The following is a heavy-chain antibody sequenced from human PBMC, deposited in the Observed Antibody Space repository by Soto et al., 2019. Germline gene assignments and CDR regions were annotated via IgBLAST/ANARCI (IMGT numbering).Heavy chain of an antibody. CDR1: GGTFSSYT. CDR3: ASFGYCSGGSCYQRVDI. CDR2: IIPILGTA. J-gene: IGHJ3*02. D-gene: IGHD2-15*01. Sequence: QVQLVQFGAEVKKPGSSVKVSCKASGGTFSSYTISWVRQAPGQGLEWMGRIIPILGTANYAQKFQGRVTITVDKSTGTAYMELSSLRSEDTAVYYCASFGYCSGGSCYQRVDIWGQGTMVTVSS. V-gene: IGHV1-69*08.